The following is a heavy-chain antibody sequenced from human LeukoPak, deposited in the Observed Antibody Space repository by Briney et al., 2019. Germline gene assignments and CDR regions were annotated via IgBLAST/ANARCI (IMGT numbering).Heavy chain of an antibody. CDR1: GGSISSSSHY. J-gene: IGHJ5*02. D-gene: IGHD3-22*01. CDR2: IHYSGST. CDR3: ARGLYYYDSSGYAHP. V-gene: IGHV4-39*07. Sequence: SETLSLTCTVSGGSISSSSHYWGWIRQPPGKGLEWIGSIHYSGSTYYNPSLKSRVTISVDTSKNQFSLKLSSVTAADTAVYYCARGLYYYDSSGYAHPWGQGTLVTVSS.